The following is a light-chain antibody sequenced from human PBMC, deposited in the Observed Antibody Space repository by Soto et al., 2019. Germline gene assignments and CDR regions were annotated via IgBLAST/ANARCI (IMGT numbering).Light chain of an antibody. V-gene: IGKV3-15*01. CDR3: HQYNSWPPLT. J-gene: IGKJ4*01. Sequence: EIVMTQSPATLSVSPGERATLSCRASQSVSSNLAWYQQQPRQAPRLLIYGASTRATGISARFSCSGSGTEFTLTISSLKSEDDAVSYCHQYNSWPPLTFGGGTKVEIK. CDR2: GAS. CDR1: QSVSSN.